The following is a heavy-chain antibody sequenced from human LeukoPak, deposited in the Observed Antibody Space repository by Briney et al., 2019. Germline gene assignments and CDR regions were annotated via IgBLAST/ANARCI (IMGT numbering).Heavy chain of an antibody. CDR2: INTNTGNP. CDR3: ARVGPSYSSSWSLDY. V-gene: IGHV7-4-1*02. J-gene: IGHJ4*02. CDR1: GYTFTSYA. Sequence: ASVRVSCKASGYTFTSYAMNWVRQAPGQGLEWMGWINTNTGNPTYAQGFTGRFVFSLDTSVSTAYLQISSLKAEDTAVYYCARVGPSYSSSWSLDYWGQGTLVTVSS. D-gene: IGHD6-13*01.